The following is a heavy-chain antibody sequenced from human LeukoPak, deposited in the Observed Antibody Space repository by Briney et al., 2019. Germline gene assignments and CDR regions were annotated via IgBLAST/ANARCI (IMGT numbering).Heavy chain of an antibody. CDR1: GGSISNYY. J-gene: IGHJ5*02. CDR2: IYYSGST. D-gene: IGHD6-13*01. Sequence: SETLSLTCTVSGGSISNYYWGWIRQPPGKGLEWIGYIYYSGSTNYNPSLKSRVTISVDTSKNQFSLKLTSVTPADTAVYYCASGGGTAGLGKNWFDPWGQGTLVTVSS. V-gene: IGHV4-59*01. CDR3: ASGGGTAGLGKNWFDP.